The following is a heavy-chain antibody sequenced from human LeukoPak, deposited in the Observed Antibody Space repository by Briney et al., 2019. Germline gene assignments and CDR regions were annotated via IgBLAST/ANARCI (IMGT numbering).Heavy chain of an antibody. D-gene: IGHD6-13*01. CDR2: TYYRSKWYN. Sequence: SQTLSLTCAISGDIVSSNSAAWNWIRQSPSRGLEWLGRTYYRSKWYNDYAVSVKSRITINPDTSKNQFSLQLNSVTPEDTAVYYCARGRIAAAVDYYYYYMDVWGKGTTVTVSS. CDR1: GDIVSSNSAA. J-gene: IGHJ6*03. CDR3: ARGRIAAAVDYYYYYMDV. V-gene: IGHV6-1*01.